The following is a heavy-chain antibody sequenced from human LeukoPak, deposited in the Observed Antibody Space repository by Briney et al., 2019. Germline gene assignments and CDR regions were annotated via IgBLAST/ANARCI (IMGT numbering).Heavy chain of an antibody. CDR2: IYYSGST. D-gene: IGHD3-10*01. Sequence: GSLRLSCAASGFTFSSYAMSWVRQPPGKGLEWIGSIYYSGSTYYNPSLKSRVAISVDTSKNQFSLKLSSVTAADTAVYYCARFDTMVRGAYDNWGQGTLVTVSS. V-gene: IGHV4-38-2*01. CDR3: ARFDTMVRGAYDN. CDR1: GFTFSSYA. J-gene: IGHJ4*02.